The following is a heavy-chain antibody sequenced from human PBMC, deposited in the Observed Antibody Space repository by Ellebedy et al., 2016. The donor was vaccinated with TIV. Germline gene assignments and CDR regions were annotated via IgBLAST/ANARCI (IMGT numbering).Heavy chain of an antibody. J-gene: IGHJ6*02. CDR2: ISYIGST. D-gene: IGHD1-26*01. CDR1: GGSISSGGYY. CDR3: ARDSPVSGSYYLGYYYGMDV. V-gene: IGHV4-31*03. Sequence: MPSETLSLTCTVSGGSISSGGYYWSWIRQHPGKGLEWIGYISYIGSTYYKSSLKSRITISVDTSKNQFSLRLNSVTAADTAVYYCARDSPVSGSYYLGYYYGMDVWGQGTTVTVSS.